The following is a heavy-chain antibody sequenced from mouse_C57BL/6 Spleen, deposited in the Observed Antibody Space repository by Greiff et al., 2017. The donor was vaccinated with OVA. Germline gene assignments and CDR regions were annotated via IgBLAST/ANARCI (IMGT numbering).Heavy chain of an antibody. CDR3: ATGSSYVDY. Sequence: QVQLQQPGAELVKPGASVKVSCKASGYTFTSYWMHWVKQRPGQGLEWIGRIHPSDSDTNYNQKFKGKAPLTVDKSSSTAYMQLSSLTSEDAAVDYCATGSSYVDYWGQGTTLTVSS. D-gene: IGHD1-1*01. CDR1: GYTFTSYW. V-gene: IGHV1-74*01. J-gene: IGHJ2*01. CDR2: IHPSDSDT.